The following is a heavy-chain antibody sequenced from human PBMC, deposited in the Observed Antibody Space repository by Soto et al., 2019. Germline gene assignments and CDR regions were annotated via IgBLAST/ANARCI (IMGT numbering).Heavy chain of an antibody. Sequence: GASVKVSGKASGFTFTSSAVQWVRQARGQRLEWIGWIVVGSGNTNYAQKFQERVTITRDMSTSTAYMELSSLRSEGTAVYYCAADHTGIMDGSGSYYYYYYYGMDVWGQGTTVTVSS. J-gene: IGHJ6*02. CDR1: GFTFTSSA. V-gene: IGHV1-58*01. D-gene: IGHD3-10*01. CDR2: IVVGSGNT. CDR3: AADHTGIMDGSGSYYYYYYYGMDV.